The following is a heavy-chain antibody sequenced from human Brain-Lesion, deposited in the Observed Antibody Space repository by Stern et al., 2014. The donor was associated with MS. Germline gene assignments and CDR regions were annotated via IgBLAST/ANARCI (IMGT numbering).Heavy chain of an antibody. D-gene: IGHD1-26*01. CDR3: ATLSLGAGGNYYRHFDY. V-gene: IGHV1-24*01. CDR1: GYTLTELS. CDR2: FDPEDGET. Sequence: QVQLVQSGAEVKKPGASVKVSCKVSGYTLTELSMHWVRQAPRKGLEWMGGFDPEDGETIYAQKLQGRVTMTEDTSTDTAYMELSSLRSEDTAVYYCATLSLGAGGNYYRHFDYWGQGTLVTVSS. J-gene: IGHJ4*02.